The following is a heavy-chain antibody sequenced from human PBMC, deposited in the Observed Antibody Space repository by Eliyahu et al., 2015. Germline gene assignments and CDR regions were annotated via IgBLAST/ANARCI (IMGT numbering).Heavy chain of an antibody. CDR3: AKATYSGYDGYYYGIDV. CDR1: GXXFXYSA. CDR2: ISGNGGST. J-gene: IGHJ6*02. Sequence: EVQLVESGGGVVQPGGSLRLSCAAXGXXFXYSAMHWVRQAPGKGLEWVSLISGNGGSTYYADSVKGRFTISRDNSKNSLYLQMNSLRTEDTALYYCAKATYSGYDGYYYGIDVWGQGTTVTVSS. V-gene: IGHV3-43*02. D-gene: IGHD5-12*01.